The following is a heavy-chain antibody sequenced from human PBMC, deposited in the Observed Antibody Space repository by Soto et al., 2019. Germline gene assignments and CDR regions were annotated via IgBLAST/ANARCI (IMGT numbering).Heavy chain of an antibody. CDR3: AHRPSEIVVGPAAMSWGFDP. D-gene: IGHD2-2*01. CDR1: GFSLSTRGVG. CDR2: IYWDDDK. Sequence: QITLKESGPTLVKPTQTLTLTCTFSGFSLSTRGVGVGWIRQPPGKALEWLALIYWDDDKRYSPSLKSRLTITKDTSKNQVVPTMTNMDPGDTATDDCAHRPSEIVVGPAAMSWGFDPWGQGTLVTVSS. J-gene: IGHJ5*02. V-gene: IGHV2-5*02.